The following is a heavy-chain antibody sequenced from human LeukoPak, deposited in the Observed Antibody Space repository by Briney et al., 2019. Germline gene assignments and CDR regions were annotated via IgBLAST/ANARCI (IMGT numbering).Heavy chain of an antibody. V-gene: IGHV1-69*01. D-gene: IGHD4-17*01. J-gene: IGHJ4*02. CDR2: IIPIFGTA. Sequence: SVKVSCKASGGTFSSYAISWVRQAPGQGLEWMGGIIPIFGTANYAQKFQGRVTVTADESTSTAYMELSSLRSEDTAVYYCAREKGMHGDYSFDYWGQGTLVTVSS. CDR3: AREKGMHGDYSFDY. CDR1: GGTFSSYA.